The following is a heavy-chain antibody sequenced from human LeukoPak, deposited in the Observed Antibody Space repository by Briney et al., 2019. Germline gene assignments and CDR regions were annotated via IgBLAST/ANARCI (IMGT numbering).Heavy chain of an antibody. Sequence: GGSLRLTCAASGFTFDDYGMSWVRQAPGKGLEWVSGINWNGGSTGYADSVKGRFTISRDNAKNSLYLQMNSLRAEDTALYYCAREGIAAAGYYFDYWGQGTLVTVSS. CDR3: AREGIAAAGYYFDY. J-gene: IGHJ4*02. D-gene: IGHD6-13*01. CDR2: INWNGGST. V-gene: IGHV3-20*04. CDR1: GFTFDDYG.